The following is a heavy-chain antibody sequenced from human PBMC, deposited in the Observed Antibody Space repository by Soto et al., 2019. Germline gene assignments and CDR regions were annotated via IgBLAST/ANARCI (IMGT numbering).Heavy chain of an antibody. CDR2: ISAGGDGT. CDR3: AKDQLGSLADAFDI. V-gene: IGHV3-23*01. D-gene: IGHD1-1*01. CDR1: GFTISNYA. J-gene: IGHJ3*02. Sequence: EVQLLESGGGLVQPGGSLRLSCAASGFTISNYAMSWVRQAPGKGLEYVSAISAGGDGTDYADSVEGRFTISRDNSKNTLYLQMNSLRAEDTAVYYCAKDQLGSLADAFDIWGQGTMVTVSS.